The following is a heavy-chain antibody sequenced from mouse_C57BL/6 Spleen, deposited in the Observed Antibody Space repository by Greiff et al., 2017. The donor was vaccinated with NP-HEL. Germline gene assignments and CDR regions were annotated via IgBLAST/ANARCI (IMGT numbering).Heavy chain of an antibody. CDR3: ARPFITTVVAEFDY. V-gene: IGHV1-22*01. J-gene: IGHJ2*01. CDR2: INPNNGGT. D-gene: IGHD1-1*01. CDR1: GYTFTDYN. Sequence: EVKLMESGPELVKPGASVKMSCKASGYTFTDYNMHWVKQSHGKSLEWIGYINPNNGGTSYNQKFKGKATLTVNKSSSTAYMELRSLTSEDSAVYYCARPFITTVVAEFDYWGQGTTLTVSS.